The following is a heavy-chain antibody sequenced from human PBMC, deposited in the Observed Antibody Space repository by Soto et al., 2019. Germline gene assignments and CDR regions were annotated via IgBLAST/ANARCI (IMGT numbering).Heavy chain of an antibody. CDR3: ATKRTGITTIGPGY. Sequence: EVQLVESGGALVKPGGSLRLSCAASGFTFSNAWMSWVRQAPGKGLEWVGHIKSKTDGGTTDYAAAVEGRFTISREDSKNTVYLQMDSLKTEDTAVYYCATKRTGITTIGPGYWGQGTLVTVSS. D-gene: IGHD1-20*01. V-gene: IGHV3-15*02. CDR2: IKSKTDGGTT. CDR1: GFTFSNAW. J-gene: IGHJ4*02.